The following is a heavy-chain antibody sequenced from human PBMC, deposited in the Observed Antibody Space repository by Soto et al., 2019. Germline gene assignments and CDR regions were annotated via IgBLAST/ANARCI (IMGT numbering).Heavy chain of an antibody. CDR2: INPNSGGT. J-gene: IGHJ5*02. Sequence: GASVKVSCKASGYTFTGYYMHWVRQAPGQGLEWMGWINPNSGGTNYAQKFQGRVTMTRDTSISTAYMELSRLRSDDTAVYYCARAGMAVPAAPSRFDPWGQGTLVTVSS. V-gene: IGHV1-2*02. CDR1: GYTFTGYY. CDR3: ARAGMAVPAAPSRFDP. D-gene: IGHD2-2*01.